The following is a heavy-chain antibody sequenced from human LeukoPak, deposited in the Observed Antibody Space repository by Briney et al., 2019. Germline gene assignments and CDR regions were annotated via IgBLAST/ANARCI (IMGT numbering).Heavy chain of an antibody. J-gene: IGHJ4*02. CDR1: GFAFTNYA. CDR2: ISVSGGST. CDR3: ANAGNNAYFFDY. Sequence: PGGSLRLSCAASGFAFTNYAMIWVRQAPGKGLEWVSAISVSGGSTFYAGSVKGRFTISRDTSKNTLYLQMNSLRAEDTAVYYCANAGNNAYFFDYWGQGTLVTVSS. V-gene: IGHV3-23*01. D-gene: IGHD1-26*01.